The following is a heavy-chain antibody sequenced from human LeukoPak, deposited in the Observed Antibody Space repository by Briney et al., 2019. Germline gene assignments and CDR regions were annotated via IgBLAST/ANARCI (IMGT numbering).Heavy chain of an antibody. Sequence: GGSLRLSCPASGFTFSSYDMSWVRQAPGKGLEWVSAISGSGGSTYYADSVKGRFTISRDNSKNTLYLQMNSLRAEDTAVYYCAKGDSSGWTYYFDYRGQGTLVTVSS. D-gene: IGHD6-19*01. CDR1: GFTFSSYD. CDR3: AKGDSSGWTYYFDY. V-gene: IGHV3-23*01. CDR2: ISGSGGST. J-gene: IGHJ4*02.